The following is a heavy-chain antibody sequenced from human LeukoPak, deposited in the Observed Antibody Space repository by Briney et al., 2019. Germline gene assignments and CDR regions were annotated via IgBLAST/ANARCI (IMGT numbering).Heavy chain of an antibody. J-gene: IGHJ4*02. D-gene: IGHD6-13*01. V-gene: IGHV3-33*01. CDR3: ARDMGRAWYGPPDY. CDR2: IWNDGSET. CDR1: GFIFSNYG. Sequence: GGSLRLSCAASGFIFSNYGMHWVRQAPGKRLEWVAAIWNDGSETFHADSVKGRFRIARDNSKNTLYLQMNSLRAEDTAVYFCARDMGRAWYGPPDYWGQGTLVTVSS.